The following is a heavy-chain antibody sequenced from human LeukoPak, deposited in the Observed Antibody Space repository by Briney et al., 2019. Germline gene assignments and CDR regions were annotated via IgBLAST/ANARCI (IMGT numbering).Heavy chain of an antibody. J-gene: IGHJ4*02. D-gene: IGHD1-26*01. CDR3: ARDREQYFDY. CDR2: IYYSGST. V-gene: IGHV4-31*03. CDR1: GGSISSGGYY. Sequence: SETLSLTCTVSGGSISSGGYYWSWIRQHPGKGLEWIGYIYYSGSTYYNPSPKSRVTISVDTPKNQFSLKLSSVTAADTAVYYCARDREQYFDYWGQGTLVTASS.